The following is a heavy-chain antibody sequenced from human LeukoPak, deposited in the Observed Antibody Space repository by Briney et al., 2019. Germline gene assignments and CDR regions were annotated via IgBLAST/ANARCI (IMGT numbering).Heavy chain of an antibody. J-gene: IGHJ6*03. V-gene: IGHV4-59*01. CDR2: IYYSGST. Sequence: PSETLSLTCTVSGGSISSYYWSWIRQPPGKGLEWIGYIYYSGSTNYNPSLKSRVTISVDTSKSQSSLKLSSVTAADTAVYYCARDLERDYYYYMDVWGKGTTVTVSS. CDR3: ARDLERDYYYYMDV. CDR1: GGSISSYY. D-gene: IGHD3-3*01.